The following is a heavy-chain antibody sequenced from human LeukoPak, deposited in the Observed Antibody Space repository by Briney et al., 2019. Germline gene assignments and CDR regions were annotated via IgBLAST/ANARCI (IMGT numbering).Heavy chain of an antibody. J-gene: IGHJ6*03. CDR2: ISGSGGST. V-gene: IGHV3-23*01. CDR3: AKVVGAINYYYYYMDV. Sequence: PGGSLRLSCAASGFTLSSYAMSWVRQAPGKGLEWVSAISGSGGSTYYADSVKGRFTISRDNSKNTLYLQMNSLRAEDTAVYYCAKVVGAINYYYYYMDVWGKGTTVTVSS. CDR1: GFTLSSYA. D-gene: IGHD1-26*01.